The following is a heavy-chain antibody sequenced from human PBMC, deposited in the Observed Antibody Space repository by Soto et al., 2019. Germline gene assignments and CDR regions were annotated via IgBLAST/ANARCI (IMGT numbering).Heavy chain of an antibody. Sequence: SETLSLTCTVSGGSISGHYWTWIRQPPGKGLEWIGYIFYSGSTNYNPSLKSRVTISVDTSKNQFSLKLSSVTAADTAVYYCARVGSSGWSPDYWGPGTLVTVSS. J-gene: IGHJ4*02. V-gene: IGHV4-59*11. D-gene: IGHD6-19*01. CDR1: GGSISGHY. CDR3: ARVGSSGWSPDY. CDR2: IFYSGST.